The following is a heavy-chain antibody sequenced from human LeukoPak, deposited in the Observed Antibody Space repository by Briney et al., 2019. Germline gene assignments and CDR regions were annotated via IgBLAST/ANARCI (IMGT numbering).Heavy chain of an antibody. Sequence: SVKVSFKASRGTFSNYAINWLRQAPGQGLEWMGRIIPIFDIASDAQTFQGRVTFTADKSTNTAYMELSSLRSEDTAVYYCTRGNFFDSSGYYSIPSDYFNYWGQGTLVTVSS. D-gene: IGHD3-22*01. V-gene: IGHV1-69*04. CDR3: TRGNFFDSSGYYSIPSDYFNY. CDR2: IIPIFDIA. CDR1: RGTFSNYA. J-gene: IGHJ4*02.